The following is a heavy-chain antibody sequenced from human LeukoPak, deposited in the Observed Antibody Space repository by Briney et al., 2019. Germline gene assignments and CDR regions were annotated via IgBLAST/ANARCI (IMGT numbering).Heavy chain of an antibody. D-gene: IGHD3-22*01. CDR3: ARDLAKYYDNSGYYSFDY. CDR1: GYTFTSYY. Sequence: ASVKVSCKASGYTFTSYYMHWVRQAHGQGLEWMGIINPSGGSTSYAQKFQGRVTMTRDTSTSTVYMELSSLRSEDTAVYYCARDLAKYYDNSGYYSFDYWGQGTLVTVSS. V-gene: IGHV1-46*01. J-gene: IGHJ4*02. CDR2: INPSGGST.